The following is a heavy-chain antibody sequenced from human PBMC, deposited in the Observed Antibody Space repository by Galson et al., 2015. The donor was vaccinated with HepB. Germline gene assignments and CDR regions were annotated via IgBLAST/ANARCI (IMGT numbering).Heavy chain of an antibody. CDR2: IWYDGSNK. V-gene: IGHV3-33*01. CDR1: GFTFSSYG. CDR3: ARDRTRSDDDFWSGLFDY. J-gene: IGHJ4*02. D-gene: IGHD3-3*01. Sequence: SLRLSCAASGFTFSSYGMHWVRQAPGKGLEWVAVIWYDGSNKYYADSVKGRFTISRDNSKNTLYLQMNSLRAEDTAVYYCARDRTRSDDDFWSGLFDYWGQGTLVTVSS.